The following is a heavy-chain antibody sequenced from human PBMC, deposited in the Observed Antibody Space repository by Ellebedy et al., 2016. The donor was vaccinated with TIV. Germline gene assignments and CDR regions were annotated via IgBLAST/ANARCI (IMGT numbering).Heavy chain of an antibody. J-gene: IGHJ4*02. Sequence: GESLKISXAASGFTVNGNYMSWVRQAPGKGLEWVSIINTGGSTYYADSVKGRFTISRDNSKNTLYLQMNSLRAEDTAVYYCAKDPGGIAVAVVGNWGQGTLVTVSS. CDR2: INTGGST. CDR1: GFTVNGNY. D-gene: IGHD6-19*01. CDR3: AKDPGGIAVAVVGN. V-gene: IGHV3-53*01.